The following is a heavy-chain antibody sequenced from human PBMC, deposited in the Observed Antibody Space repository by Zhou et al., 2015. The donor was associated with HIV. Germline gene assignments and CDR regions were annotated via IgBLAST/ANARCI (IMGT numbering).Heavy chain of an antibody. CDR3: ARVLNPYYYDSSGYSQAFDY. D-gene: IGHD3-22*01. CDR1: GGTFSSYA. CDR2: IIPIFGTA. J-gene: IGHJ4*02. V-gene: IGHV1-69*01. Sequence: QVQLVQSGAEVKKPGSSVKVSCKASGGTFSSYAISWVRQAPGQGLEWMGGIIPIFGTANYAQKFQGRVTITADESTSTAYMELSSLRSEDTAVYYCARVLNPYYYDSSGYSQAFDYWGQGTLVTVSS.